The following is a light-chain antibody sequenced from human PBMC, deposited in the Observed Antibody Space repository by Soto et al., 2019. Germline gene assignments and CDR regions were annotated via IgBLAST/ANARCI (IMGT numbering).Light chain of an antibody. J-gene: IGKJ1*01. CDR1: QSVSSN. Sequence: EIVMTQSPATLSVFPGERATLSCRASQSVSSNLAWYQQKPGQAPRLLIYAVSTRATGIPARFSGSGSGTEFTLTISSLQSEDSAVYYCHQYHDWKTFGQGTKVEI. CDR3: HQYHDWKT. V-gene: IGKV3-15*01. CDR2: AVS.